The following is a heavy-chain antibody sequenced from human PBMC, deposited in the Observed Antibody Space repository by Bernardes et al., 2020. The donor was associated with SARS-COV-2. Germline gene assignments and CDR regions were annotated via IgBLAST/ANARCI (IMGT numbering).Heavy chain of an antibody. CDR3: ARMGLSENYFDY. J-gene: IGHJ4*02. D-gene: IGHD3-16*02. CDR2: ISSSSSYI. V-gene: IGHV3-21*01. Sequence: GGSLRLSCAASGFTFSSYSMNWVRQAPGKGLEWVSSISSSSSYIYYADSVKGRFTISRDNAKNSLYLQMNSLRAEDTAVYYCARMGLSENYFDYWGQGTLVTVSS. CDR1: GFTFSSYS.